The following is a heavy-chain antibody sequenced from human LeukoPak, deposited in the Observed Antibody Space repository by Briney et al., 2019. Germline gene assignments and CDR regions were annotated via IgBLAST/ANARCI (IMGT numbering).Heavy chain of an antibody. CDR2: ISGSGGSR. D-gene: IGHD6-6*01. CDR3: AKLSSSPGKGGAFDI. J-gene: IGHJ3*02. Sequence: PGGSLRLSCAASGFTFSSYAMSWVRQAPGKGLDRVSAISGSGGSRYYADSGKGRFTIPRDNSKNTLYMQMTRLRAEDTAVYYCAKLSSSPGKGGAFDIWGQGTMVTVSS. CDR1: GFTFSSYA. V-gene: IGHV3-23*01.